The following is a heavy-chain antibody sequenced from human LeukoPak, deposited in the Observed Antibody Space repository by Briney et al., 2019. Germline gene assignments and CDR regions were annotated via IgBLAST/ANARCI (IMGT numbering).Heavy chain of an antibody. CDR1: GFSFSTFD. CDR2: INRTGAT. V-gene: IGHV3-13*01. Sequence: GESLRLSCTASGFSFSTFDIQWVRQTTGKGLEWLSHINRTGATYYLNSVEGGVTITRENAKNSVYLQMNSLTAGDTAVYYCVRALMREDAIDIWGEGAVVAVSS. J-gene: IGHJ3*02. CDR3: VRALMREDAIDI. D-gene: IGHD3-16*01.